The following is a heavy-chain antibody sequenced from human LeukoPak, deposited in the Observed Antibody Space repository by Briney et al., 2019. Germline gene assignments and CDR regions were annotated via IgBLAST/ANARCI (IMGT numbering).Heavy chain of an antibody. Sequence: PSGTLSLTCGVSGGFLINGKWWSWVRQPPGKGLEWIGEISHSGSPNYNPSLKGRLTISVDTAKNQFSLKLSSVTAADTAVYYCARDSIAGYSLSWWGQGTLVTVSS. CDR1: GGFLINGKW. V-gene: IGHV4-4*02. CDR3: ARDSIAGYSLSW. J-gene: IGHJ4*02. CDR2: ISHSGSP. D-gene: IGHD3-9*01.